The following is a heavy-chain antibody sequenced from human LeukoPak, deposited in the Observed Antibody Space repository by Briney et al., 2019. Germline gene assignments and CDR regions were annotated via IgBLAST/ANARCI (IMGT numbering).Heavy chain of an antibody. Sequence: PGGSLRLSCAASGFTFSSYEMNWVRQAPGKGLEWVSEIYNGGTTYYAASVKGRFSISRDTSKNTVYLQMNSLRAEDTAVYYCARELREHGAFDIWGQGTMVTVSS. V-gene: IGHV3-53*01. CDR3: ARELREHGAFDI. D-gene: IGHD1-26*01. J-gene: IGHJ3*02. CDR1: GFTFSSYE. CDR2: IYNGGTT.